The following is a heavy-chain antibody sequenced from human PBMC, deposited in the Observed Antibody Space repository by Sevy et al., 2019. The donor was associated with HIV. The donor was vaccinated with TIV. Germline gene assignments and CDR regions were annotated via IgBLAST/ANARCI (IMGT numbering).Heavy chain of an antibody. Sequence: GESLKISCKGSGYSFTAYWIDWVRQVPGKGLEWMGTIYHGDAETRYSPSVQGQVTISADKSLTTAYLQWSSLKASDTAVYYCARPTGLKGGIDFGTLDIWGQGTMVTVSS. D-gene: IGHD4-17*01. CDR3: ARPTGLKGGIDFGTLDI. CDR2: IYHGDAET. J-gene: IGHJ3*02. CDR1: GYSFTAYW. V-gene: IGHV5-51*01.